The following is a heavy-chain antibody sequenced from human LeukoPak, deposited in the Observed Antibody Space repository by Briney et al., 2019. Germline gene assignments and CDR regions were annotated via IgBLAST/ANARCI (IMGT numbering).Heavy chain of an antibody. Sequence: SVKVSCKASGGTFSSYAISWVRQAPGQGLEWMGGIIPIFGTANYAQKFQGRVTITTDESTSTAYMELSSLRSEDTAVCYCASTIAAAGAGDYWGQGTLVTVSS. CDR2: IIPIFGTA. J-gene: IGHJ4*02. CDR1: GGTFSSYA. CDR3: ASTIAAAGAGDY. V-gene: IGHV1-69*05. D-gene: IGHD6-13*01.